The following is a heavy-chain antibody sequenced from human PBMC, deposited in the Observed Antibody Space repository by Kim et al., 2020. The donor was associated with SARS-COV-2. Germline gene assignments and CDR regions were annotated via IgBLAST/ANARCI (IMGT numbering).Heavy chain of an antibody. Sequence: SQTLSLTCAISGDSVSSNSAAWNWIRQSPSRGLEWLGRTYYRSKWYNDYAVSVKSRITINPDTSKNQFSLQPNSVTPEDTAVYYCARDRKTYYDFWRTPGSYYYYGMDVWGQGTTVTVSS. D-gene: IGHD3-3*01. V-gene: IGHV6-1*01. CDR1: GDSVSSNSAA. CDR3: ARDRKTYYDFWRTPGSYYYYGMDV. CDR2: TYYRSKWYN. J-gene: IGHJ6*02.